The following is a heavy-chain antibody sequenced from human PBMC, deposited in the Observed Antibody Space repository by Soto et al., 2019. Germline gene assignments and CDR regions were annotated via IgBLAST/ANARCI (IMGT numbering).Heavy chain of an antibody. CDR1: GGSISSGGYY. V-gene: IGHV4-31*03. CDR3: AREEGRDIVPYGHYYYMEV. J-gene: IGHJ6*03. Sequence: SETLSLTCTVSGGSISSGGYYWSWIRQHPGKGLEWIGYIYYSGSTYYNPSLKSRVTISVDTSKNQFSLKLSSVTAADTAVYYCAREEGRDIVPYGHYYYMEVWGKGTTVTVSS. CDR2: IYYSGST. D-gene: IGHD2-8*01.